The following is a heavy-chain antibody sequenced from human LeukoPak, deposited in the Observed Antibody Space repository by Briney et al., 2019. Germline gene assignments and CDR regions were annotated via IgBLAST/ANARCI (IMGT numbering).Heavy chain of an antibody. J-gene: IGHJ4*02. Sequence: GGSLRLSCVASGFSFSSYSMNWVRQAPGKGLEWVSSISSSSSYIYYADSVKGRFTISRDNAKNSLYLQMNSLRAEDTAVYYCARDHSSTSANPDYWGQGTLVTVSS. CDR1: GFSFSSYS. CDR2: ISSSSSYI. CDR3: ARDHSSTSANPDY. V-gene: IGHV3-21*01. D-gene: IGHD2-2*01.